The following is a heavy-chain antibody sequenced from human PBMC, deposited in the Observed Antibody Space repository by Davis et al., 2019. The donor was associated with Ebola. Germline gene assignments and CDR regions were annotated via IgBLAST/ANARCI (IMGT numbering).Heavy chain of an antibody. V-gene: IGHV3-21*01. CDR2: ISSSSSYI. J-gene: IGHJ6*03. Sequence: GESLKISCVASAFNFDIYWMSWVRQAPGKGLEWVSSISSSSSYIYYADSVKGRFTISRDNAKNSLYLQMNSLRAEDTAVYYCARTGHYYYYYMDVWGKGTTVTVSS. D-gene: IGHD3-9*01. CDR1: AFNFDIYW. CDR3: ARTGHYYYYYMDV.